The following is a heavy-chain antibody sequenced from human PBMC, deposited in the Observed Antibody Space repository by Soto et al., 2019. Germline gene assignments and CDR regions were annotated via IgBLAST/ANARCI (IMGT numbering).Heavy chain of an antibody. CDR3: ARSIAAAGHLVDY. D-gene: IGHD6-13*01. J-gene: IGHJ4*02. CDR2: IIPIFGTA. Sequence: SVKVSCKASGGTFSSYAISWVRQAPGQGLEWMGGIIPIFGTANYAQKFQGRVTITADESTSTAYMELSSLRSEDTAVYYSARSIAAAGHLVDYWRQGTLVTVSS. CDR1: GGTFSSYA. V-gene: IGHV1-69*13.